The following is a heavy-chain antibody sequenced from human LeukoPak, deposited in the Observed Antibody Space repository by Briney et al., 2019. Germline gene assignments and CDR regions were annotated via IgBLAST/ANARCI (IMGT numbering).Heavy chain of an antibody. V-gene: IGHV4-59*01. CDR3: AGSRYFDWLYRGYFDY. Sequence: SGTLSLTCTVYGGSISSYYWSWIRQPPGKGLEWIGYIYYSGSTNYNPSLKSRVTISVDTSKNQFSLKLSSVTAAATAVYHCAGSRYFDWLYRGYFDYWGQGTLVTVSS. J-gene: IGHJ4*02. D-gene: IGHD3-9*01. CDR2: IYYSGST. CDR1: GGSISSYY.